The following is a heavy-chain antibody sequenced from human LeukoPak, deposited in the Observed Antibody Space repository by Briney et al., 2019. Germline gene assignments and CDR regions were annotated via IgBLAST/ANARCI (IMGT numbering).Heavy chain of an antibody. V-gene: IGHV7-4-1*02. Sequence: ASAKVSCRASGYTSTSYALNWVRQAPGQGLKWMGWINTDTGKPTYAQGFTGRFVFSLDTSVSTAYLQISSLKAGDTAVYYCAGGGDPRVYSYGIDYWGQGTLVTVSS. CDR2: INTDTGKP. CDR1: GYTSTSYA. D-gene: IGHD5-18*01. CDR3: AGGGDPRVYSYGIDY. J-gene: IGHJ4*02.